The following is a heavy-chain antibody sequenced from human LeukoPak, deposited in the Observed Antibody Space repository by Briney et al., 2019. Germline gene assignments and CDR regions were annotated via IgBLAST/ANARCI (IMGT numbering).Heavy chain of an antibody. CDR3: ARDLTAAAGLGYYYYGMDV. J-gene: IGHJ6*02. D-gene: IGHD6-13*01. V-gene: IGHV1-2*02. CDR2: INPNSGGT. Sequence: ASVKVSCKASGYTFTGYYMHWVRQAPGQGLEWMGWINPNSGGTNYAQKFQGRVTMTRDTSISTAYMELSRLRSDDTAVYYCARDLTAAAGLGYYYYGMDVWAKGPRSPSP. CDR1: GYTFTGYY.